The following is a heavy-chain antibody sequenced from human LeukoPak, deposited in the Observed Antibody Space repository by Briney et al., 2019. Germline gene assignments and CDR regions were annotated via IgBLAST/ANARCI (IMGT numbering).Heavy chain of an antibody. V-gene: IGHV4-39*01. J-gene: IGHJ6*02. CDR1: GGSISSSNYY. Sequence: SETLSLTCTVSGGSISSSNYYWVWIRQPPGKGLEWIGTIYYSGSTYYNPSLKSRVAISVDTSKNQFSLQLSSVTAADTAVYYCARSDSSSSLVLGSYYGMDVWGQGTTVTVSS. D-gene: IGHD6-6*01. CDR2: IYYSGST. CDR3: ARSDSSSSLVLGSYYGMDV.